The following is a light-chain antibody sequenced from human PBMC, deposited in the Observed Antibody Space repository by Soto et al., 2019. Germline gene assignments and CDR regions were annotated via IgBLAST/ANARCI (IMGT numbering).Light chain of an antibody. CDR3: QQYNNWPLT. Sequence: EIVMTQSPATLSVSPGERATLSCRASQSVSSNLAWYQQNPGQAPRLLIYGASTRSTVIPARFSGSGSGTAFTLTISSLQSEDFAVYYCQQYNNWPLTFGEGTKVEIK. CDR1: QSVSSN. J-gene: IGKJ4*01. V-gene: IGKV3-15*01. CDR2: GAS.